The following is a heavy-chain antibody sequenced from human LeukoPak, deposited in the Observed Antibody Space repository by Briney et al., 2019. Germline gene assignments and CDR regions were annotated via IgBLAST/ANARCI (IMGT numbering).Heavy chain of an antibody. CDR2: ISAYNGNT. V-gene: IGHV1-18*01. J-gene: IGHJ4*02. Sequence: ASVTVPCKASGYTFTSYGISWVRPAPGQGLEWMGWISAYNGNTNYAQKLQGRVTMTTDTSTSTAYMELRSLRSDDTAVYYCARDIVGVGATSGTFDYWGQGTLGPVSS. CDR3: ARDIVGVGATSGTFDY. CDR1: GYTFTSYG. D-gene: IGHD1-26*01.